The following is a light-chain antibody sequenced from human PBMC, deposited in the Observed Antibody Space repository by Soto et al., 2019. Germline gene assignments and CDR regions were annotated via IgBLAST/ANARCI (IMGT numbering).Light chain of an antibody. CDR3: QQYGSSPRT. J-gene: IGKJ1*01. CDR1: QSVSSSY. Sequence: LVLTQSPGTLSLSPWERATLSCRASQSVSSSYLAWYQQKPGQAPRLLIYGASSRATGIPDRFSGSGSGTDFTLTISRLEPEDFAVYYCQQYGSSPRTFGQGTKVDIK. CDR2: GAS. V-gene: IGKV3-20*01.